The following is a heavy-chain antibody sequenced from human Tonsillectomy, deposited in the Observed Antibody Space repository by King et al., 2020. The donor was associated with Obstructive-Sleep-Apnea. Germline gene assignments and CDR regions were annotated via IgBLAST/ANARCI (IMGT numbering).Heavy chain of an antibody. D-gene: IGHD6-13*01. CDR2: INHSGST. Sequence: VQLQQWGAGLLKPSETLSLTCAVYGGSFSDYYWSWIRQPPGKGLEWIGKINHSGSTNYNPSLKSRVTISVDTSKNQFSLNLSSVTAADTAVYYCARGSGAASVNWFDPWGQGALVTVSS. V-gene: IGHV4-34*01. CDR3: ARGSGAASVNWFDP. J-gene: IGHJ5*02. CDR1: GGSFSDYY.